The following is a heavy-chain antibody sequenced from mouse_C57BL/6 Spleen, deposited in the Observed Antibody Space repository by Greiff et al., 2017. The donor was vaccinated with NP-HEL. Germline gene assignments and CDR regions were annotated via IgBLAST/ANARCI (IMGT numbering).Heavy chain of an antibody. J-gene: IGHJ4*01. CDR2: IDPEDGET. V-gene: IGHV14-1*01. D-gene: IGHD1-1*01. CDR1: GFNIKDYY. CDR3: THYYGSSYAMDY. Sequence: VQLQQSGAELARPGASVKLSCTASGFNIKDYYMHWVKQRPEQGLEWIGRIDPEDGETEYAPKFPGKATMPAGTSSNTAYLQLSSLTSEDTAVYYCTHYYGSSYAMDYWGQGTSVTVSS.